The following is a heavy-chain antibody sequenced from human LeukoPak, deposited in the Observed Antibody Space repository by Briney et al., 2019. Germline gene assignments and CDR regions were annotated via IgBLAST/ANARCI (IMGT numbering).Heavy chain of an antibody. CDR3: ARMREGYYGSGSYYNPLDY. V-gene: IGHV4-59*01. CDR1: GGSINSYY. J-gene: IGHJ4*02. Sequence: SETLSLTCTVSGGSINSYYWSWIRQPPGKGLEWIGYIYYSGSINNNPSLKSRVTISVDTSKNQFSLKLSFVTAADTAVYYCARMREGYYGSGSYYNPLDYWGQGTLVTVSS. CDR2: IYYSGSI. D-gene: IGHD3-10*01.